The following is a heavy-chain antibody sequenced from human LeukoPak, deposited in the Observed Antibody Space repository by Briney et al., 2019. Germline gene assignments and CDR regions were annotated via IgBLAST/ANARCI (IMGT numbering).Heavy chain of an antibody. CDR3: VRRHDY. J-gene: IGHJ4*02. Sequence: PGGSLRLSCVASGFDVNDNFMLWIRQAPGQGLEWISIIYASGGAFHSESVKGRFSAFRDTSKTTIFLQMNNLRAADTAMYYCVRRHDYWGQGTLVTVSS. V-gene: IGHV3-53*01. CDR1: GFDVNDNF. CDR2: IYASGGA.